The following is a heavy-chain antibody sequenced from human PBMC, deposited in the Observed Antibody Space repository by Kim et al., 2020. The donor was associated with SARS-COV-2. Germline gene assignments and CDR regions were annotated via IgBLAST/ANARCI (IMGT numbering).Heavy chain of an antibody. V-gene: IGHV1-8*01. J-gene: IGHJ6*02. CDR3: ARAYGSGSYSLYGMDV. Sequence: KFQGRVTMTRNTSISTAYMELSSLRSEDTAVYYCARAYGSGSYSLYGMDVWGQGTTVTVSS. D-gene: IGHD3-10*01.